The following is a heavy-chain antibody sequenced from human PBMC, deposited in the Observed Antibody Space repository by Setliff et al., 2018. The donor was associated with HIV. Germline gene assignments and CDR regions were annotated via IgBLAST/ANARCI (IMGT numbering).Heavy chain of an antibody. CDR3: VRGANFYTPRKRIFDY. D-gene: IGHD3-3*01. CDR2: ISHNGGF. J-gene: IGHJ4*02. V-gene: IGHV4-34*01. CDR1: GASLSPYF. Sequence: SETLSLTCAVYGASLSPYFWHWIRQSPGKGLEWIGEISHNGGFNYSLSLESRLTMSVGTPRNQVSLNLSAVTAADTAIYYCVRGANFYTPRKRIFDYWGQGMSVTVSS.